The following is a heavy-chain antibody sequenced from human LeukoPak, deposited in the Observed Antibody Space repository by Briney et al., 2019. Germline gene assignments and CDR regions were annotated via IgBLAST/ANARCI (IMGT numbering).Heavy chain of an antibody. CDR2: ISYTGST. CDR1: GGYISSYY. Sequence: PETLSLTCSVSGGYISSYYWTWIRQPPGKGLDWIGYISYTGSTNYNPSLKSRVTISIDTSKNQFSLKLSSVTAADTAVYYCAAQAPIPRQYYFDYGGQGTLVSVFS. J-gene: IGHJ4*02. V-gene: IGHV4-59*13. D-gene: IGHD5-24*01. CDR3: AAQAPIPRQYYFDY.